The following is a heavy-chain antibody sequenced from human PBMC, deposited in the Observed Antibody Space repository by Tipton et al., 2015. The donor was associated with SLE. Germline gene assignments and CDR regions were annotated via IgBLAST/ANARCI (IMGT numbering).Heavy chain of an antibody. J-gene: IGHJ6*03. CDR2: IYHSGNT. V-gene: IGHV4-39*07. CDR3: ARARSEDDFWRDYVYYYMDV. CDR1: GGSISSGSHY. D-gene: IGHD3-3*01. Sequence: TLSLTCTVSGGSISSGSHYWGWIRQSPGKGLEWIGSIYHSGNTYYNPSLQSRVTISQDTSKNLFSLKLTSVTAADAAVYFCARARSEDDFWRDYVYYYMDVWGKGTTVTVSS.